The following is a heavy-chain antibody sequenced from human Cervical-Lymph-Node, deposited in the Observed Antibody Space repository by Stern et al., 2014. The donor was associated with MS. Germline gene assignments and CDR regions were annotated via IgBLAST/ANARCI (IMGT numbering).Heavy chain of an antibody. D-gene: IGHD1-1*01. V-gene: IGHV1-18*01. CDR3: ARGVPVQLEVWYYYYGMDV. J-gene: IGHJ6*02. Sequence: VQLVESGAEVKKPGASVKVSCKASGYTFTSYGISWVRKAHGQGIEWMGWISAYKGNTTYAQKLQGNGTNTTDTYTSTADMELRSLRSDDTAVYYCARGVPVQLEVWYYYYGMDVWGQGTTVTVSS. CDR2: ISAYKGNT. CDR1: GYTFTSYG.